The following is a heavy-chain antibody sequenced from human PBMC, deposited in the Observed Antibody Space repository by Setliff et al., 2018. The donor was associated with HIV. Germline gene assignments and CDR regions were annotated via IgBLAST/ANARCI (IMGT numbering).Heavy chain of an antibody. CDR1: GGAISTYY. CDR2: IYSSGST. D-gene: IGHD3-22*01. Sequence: PSETLSLTCTVSGGAISTYYWTWIRQPPGRGLGWIGYIYSSGSTHQNPSLKSRVTMSVDTSKNQFSLKLSSVTAADTAVYYCARSEDYYDSSGDAFEIWGQGTMVTVSS. CDR3: ARSEDYYDSSGDAFEI. J-gene: IGHJ3*02. V-gene: IGHV4-4*09.